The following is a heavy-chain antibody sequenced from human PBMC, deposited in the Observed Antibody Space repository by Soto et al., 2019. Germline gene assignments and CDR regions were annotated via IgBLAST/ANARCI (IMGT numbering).Heavy chain of an antibody. J-gene: IGHJ5*02. CDR1: GFTFSDHY. CDR3: ARDLGS. CDR2: SRNKANSYTT. Sequence: EVQLVESGGGLVQPGGSLRLSCAASGFTFSDHYMDWVRQAPGKGLEWVGRSRNKANSYTTEYAASVRGRFTISRDDSKNSLYMQMNSLKTDDTALYYCARDLGSWCQGTLVTVSS. V-gene: IGHV3-72*01.